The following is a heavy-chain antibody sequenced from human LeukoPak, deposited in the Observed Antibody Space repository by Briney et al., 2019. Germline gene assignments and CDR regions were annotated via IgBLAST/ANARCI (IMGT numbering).Heavy chain of an antibody. J-gene: IGHJ3*02. D-gene: IGHD1-7*01. CDR1: GYTFTGYY. CDR3: ARANELPEDAFDI. CDR2: INPNSGGT. V-gene: IGHV1-2*04. Sequence: GASVKVSCKASGYTFTGYYMHWVRQAPGQGLEWMGWINPNSGGTNYAQKFQGWVTMTRDTSISTAYMELSRLRSDDTAVYYCARANELPEDAFDIWGQGTMVTVSS.